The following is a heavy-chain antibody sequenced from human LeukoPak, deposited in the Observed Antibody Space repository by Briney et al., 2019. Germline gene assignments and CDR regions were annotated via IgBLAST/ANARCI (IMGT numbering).Heavy chain of an antibody. Sequence: ASVRVCFSVSGYTLTALSMKWGRQAPGKGLEWMGGIDPEDGKTIYAQKFQDRVTMTEDTSTDTAYMELSSLRSEATAVYYCATTVAEGWFDPWGQGTLVTVSS. D-gene: IGHD4-23*01. J-gene: IGHJ5*02. CDR1: GYTLTALS. CDR3: ATTVAEGWFDP. V-gene: IGHV1-24*01. CDR2: IDPEDGKT.